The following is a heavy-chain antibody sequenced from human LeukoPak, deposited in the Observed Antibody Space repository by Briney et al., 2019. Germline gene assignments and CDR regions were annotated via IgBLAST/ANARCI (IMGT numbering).Heavy chain of an antibody. Sequence: ASVKASCKASGYTFSNYAMHWVRQAPGQRLEWMGWINAGNGNTKYSQKFQGRVTITRDTSASTAYMELSSLRSEDTAVYYCARDPDSYGYLYYFDSWGQGTLVTVSS. CDR2: INAGNGNT. CDR1: GYTFSNYA. D-gene: IGHD5-18*01. V-gene: IGHV1-3*01. CDR3: ARDPDSYGYLYYFDS. J-gene: IGHJ4*02.